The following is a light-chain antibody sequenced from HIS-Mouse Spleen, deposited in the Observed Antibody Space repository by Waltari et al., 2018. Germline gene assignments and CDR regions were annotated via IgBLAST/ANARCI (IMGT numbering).Light chain of an antibody. Sequence: SYELTQPPPGSVSPGQTARITRSGDALPKKYAYWYQQKTDQAPVLVIYEDSKRPSGIPERFSGSSSGTMATLTISGAQVEDEADYYCYSTDSSGNQRVFGGGTKLTVL. V-gene: IGLV3-10*01. CDR3: YSTDSSGNQRV. J-gene: IGLJ2*01. CDR1: ALPKKY. CDR2: EDS.